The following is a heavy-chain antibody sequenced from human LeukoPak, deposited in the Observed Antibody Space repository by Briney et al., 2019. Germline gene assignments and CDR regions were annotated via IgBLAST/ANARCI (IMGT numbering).Heavy chain of an antibody. CDR2: INHDGRET. V-gene: IGHV3-7*01. CDR1: GFTFTNYW. CDR3: ASYDSSGYYKGAFDI. Sequence: GGSLRLSCAASGFTFTNYWMNWVRQAPGKGLEWVANINHDGRETYYADSVKGRFTISRDNAKNSLYLQMNSLRAEDTAVYYCASYDSSGYYKGAFDIWGQGTMVTVSS. D-gene: IGHD3-22*01. J-gene: IGHJ3*02.